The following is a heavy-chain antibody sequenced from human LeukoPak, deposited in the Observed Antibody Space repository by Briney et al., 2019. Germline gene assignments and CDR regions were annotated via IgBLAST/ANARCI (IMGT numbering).Heavy chain of an antibody. D-gene: IGHD5/OR15-5a*01. J-gene: IGHJ4*02. CDR3: ARKCLVAPGASFKY. CDR1: GYTFTDSY. Sequence: ASVKVSCKASGYTFTDSYLHWVRQAPGQGLEWMGWISLKGGNTDYAQKFQGRVTMTRDTSINTAYMELSGLTSDDTAMYYCARKCLVAPGASFKYWGQGTLVTVSS. V-gene: IGHV1-2*02. CDR2: ISLKGGNT.